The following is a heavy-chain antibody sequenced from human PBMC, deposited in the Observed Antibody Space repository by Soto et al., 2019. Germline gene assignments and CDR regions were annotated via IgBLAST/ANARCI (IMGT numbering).Heavy chain of an antibody. Sequence: PGGSLRLSCAASGFTFNTYWMNWVRQAPGKGLEWVANINQAGSDKNYVDSVKGRFTISRDNAQNSLYLQMNSLRAEDTTIYYWARACVSRHHTWWLHGFDIWGQGTLVTVS. D-gene: IGHD2-15*01. J-gene: IGHJ3*02. CDR3: ARACVSRHHTWWLHGFDI. CDR2: INQAGSDK. CDR1: GFTFNTYW. V-gene: IGHV3-7*01.